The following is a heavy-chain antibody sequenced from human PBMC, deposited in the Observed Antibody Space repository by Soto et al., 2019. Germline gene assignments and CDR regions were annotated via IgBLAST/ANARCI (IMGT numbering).Heavy chain of an antibody. V-gene: IGHV1-69*02. D-gene: IGHD6-19*01. J-gene: IGHJ4*02. CDR1: GGTFSSYT. CDR3: ARSYSSGWSDIDY. CDR2: IIPILGIA. Sequence: QVQLVQSGAEVKKPGSSVKVSCKASGGTFSSYTISWVRQAPGQGREWMGRIIPILGIANYAQKFQGRVTITADKSTSTAYMELSSLRSEDTAVYYCARSYSSGWSDIDYWGQGTLVTVSS.